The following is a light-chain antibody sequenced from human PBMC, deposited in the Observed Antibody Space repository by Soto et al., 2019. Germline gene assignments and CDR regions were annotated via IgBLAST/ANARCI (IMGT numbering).Light chain of an antibody. V-gene: IGKV3-15*01. CDR3: QQYGSSPLLT. CDR2: GAS. Sequence: VMTHSPATLSVSPGERATLSCRASQSVSSNLAWYQQKPGQAPRLLIYGASTRATGIPARFSGTGSETDFTLTINRLEPEDFAVYYCQQYGSSPLLTFGGGTKVDI. CDR1: QSVSSN. J-gene: IGKJ4*01.